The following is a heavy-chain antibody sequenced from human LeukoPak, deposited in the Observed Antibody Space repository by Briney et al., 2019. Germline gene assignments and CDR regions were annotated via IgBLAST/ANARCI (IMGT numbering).Heavy chain of an antibody. CDR2: IYGDGIT. Sequence: PSETLSLTCTVSGGSTISYDWSWIRQSAGKGLEWIGRIYGDGITDSNTSLKSRVTMSLDTSRKQFPLRLTSVTAADTAVYYCAKLKFFDSTGHSPGYYMDVWGKGTTVSV. D-gene: IGHD3-22*01. CDR3: AKLKFFDSTGHSPGYYMDV. V-gene: IGHV4-4*07. CDR1: GGSTISYD. J-gene: IGHJ6*03.